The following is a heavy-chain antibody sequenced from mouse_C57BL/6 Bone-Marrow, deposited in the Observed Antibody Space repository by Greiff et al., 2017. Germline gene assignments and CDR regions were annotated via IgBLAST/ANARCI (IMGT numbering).Heavy chain of an antibody. J-gene: IGHJ2*01. CDR2: IYPSSGNT. CDR1: GYTFTSYG. CDR3: ARAGWFFDD. Sequence: QVHVKQSGAELARPGASVKLSCKASGYTFTSYGISWVKQRTGQGLEWIGEIYPSSGNTYYNEKFKGKATLTADKSSSTAYMELRSLTSEDSAVYFCARAGWFFDDWGKGTTLTVSS. V-gene: IGHV1-81*01. D-gene: IGHD2-3*01.